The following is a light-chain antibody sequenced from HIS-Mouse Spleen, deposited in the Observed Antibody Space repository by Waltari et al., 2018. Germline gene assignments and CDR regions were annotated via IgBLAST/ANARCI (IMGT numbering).Light chain of an antibody. CDR3: AAWDDSLSGHVV. Sequence: QSVLTQPPSASGTPGQRVTISCSGSSSNIGSNYVYWYQQLPGTAPKLLIYGNNRRPAGVRGRFSGSKVGTSASLAISGLRSEDEADYYCAAWDDSLSGHVVFGGGTKLTVL. J-gene: IGLJ2*01. V-gene: IGLV1-47*01. CDR1: SSNIGSNY. CDR2: GNN.